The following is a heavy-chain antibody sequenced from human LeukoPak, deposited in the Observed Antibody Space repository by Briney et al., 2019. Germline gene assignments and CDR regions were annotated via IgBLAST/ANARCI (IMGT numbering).Heavy chain of an antibody. V-gene: IGHV1-69*01. CDR2: IIPIFGTA. Sequence: SVKVSCKASGGTFSSYAISWVRQAPGQGLEWMGGIIPIFGTANYAQKFQGRVTITADESTSTAYMELSSLRSEDTAVYYCAGGPYYYDSSGYNVFDYWGQGTLVTVSS. CDR3: AGGPYYYDSSGYNVFDY. CDR1: GGTFSSYA. D-gene: IGHD3-22*01. J-gene: IGHJ4*02.